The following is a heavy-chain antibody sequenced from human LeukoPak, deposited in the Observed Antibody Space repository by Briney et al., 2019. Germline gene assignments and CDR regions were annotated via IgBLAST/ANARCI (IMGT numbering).Heavy chain of an antibody. CDR1: GDSISTSGYY. CDR3: AGRDGYNFWQRDY. Sequence: PSETLSLTCTVSGDSISTSGYYYDWIRQPPGKGLEWIGNIYYIGNTWYNPSLKSRATISLDTSKKQFSLELSSVTAADTAVYYCAGRDGYNFWQRDYWGQGTLVTVSS. CDR2: IYYIGNT. V-gene: IGHV4-61*05. J-gene: IGHJ4*02. D-gene: IGHD5-24*01.